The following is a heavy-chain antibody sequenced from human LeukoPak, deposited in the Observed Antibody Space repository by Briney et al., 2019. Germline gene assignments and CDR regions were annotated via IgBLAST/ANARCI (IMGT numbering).Heavy chain of an antibody. Sequence: GGSLRLSCAASGFTFSSYWMSWVRQAPEKGLEWVANINQGGSEKYYVDSVRGRFTISRDNAKNSLYLQMNSLRADDTAVYYCARDVTAHDSWSQGTLVTVSS. CDR1: GFTFSSYW. CDR2: INQGGSEK. V-gene: IGHV3-7*01. CDR3: ARDVTAHDS. D-gene: IGHD2-2*01. J-gene: IGHJ4*02.